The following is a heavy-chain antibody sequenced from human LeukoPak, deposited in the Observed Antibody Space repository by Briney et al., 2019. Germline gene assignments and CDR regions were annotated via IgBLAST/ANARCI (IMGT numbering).Heavy chain of an antibody. Sequence: GGSLRLSCAASGFTFSSNAMSWVRQAPGKGLEWVSAISGSGGSTYYADSVKGRFTISRDNSKNTLYLQMNSLRAEDTAVYYCAKDRPLGFGVTISYYYYGMDVWGQGTTVTVSS. CDR2: ISGSGGST. J-gene: IGHJ6*02. V-gene: IGHV3-23*01. CDR3: AKDRPLGFGVTISYYYYGMDV. D-gene: IGHD3-16*01. CDR1: GFTFSSNA.